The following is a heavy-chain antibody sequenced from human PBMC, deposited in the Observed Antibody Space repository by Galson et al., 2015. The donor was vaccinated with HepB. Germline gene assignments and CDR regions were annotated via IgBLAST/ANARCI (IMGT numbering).Heavy chain of an antibody. V-gene: IGHV1-18*01. CDR3: AITGTDYYYYMDV. CDR1: GYTFSSYG. D-gene: IGHD1/OR15-1a*01. Sequence: SVKVSCKASGYTFSSYGISWVRQAPGQGLEWLGCINTYNGHTNYAQNLQGRVTMTIDTSTSTAYMELRSLRSDDTAVFFCAITGTDYYYYMDVWGKGATVTVSS. J-gene: IGHJ6*03. CDR2: INTYNGHT.